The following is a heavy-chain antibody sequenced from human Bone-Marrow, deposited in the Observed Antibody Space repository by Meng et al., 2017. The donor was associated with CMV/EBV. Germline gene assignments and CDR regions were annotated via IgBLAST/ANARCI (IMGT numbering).Heavy chain of an antibody. D-gene: IGHD1-7*01. V-gene: IGHV3-23*01. CDR2: MSASGGST. CDR1: GFTFSSYA. CDR3: AKDQLPIYYYYGMDV. Sequence: GESLKISWAASGFTFSSYAMSWVRQAPGKGLEWVSSMSASGGSTHYADSVKGRFTISRDNSKNTLYLQMNSLRAEDTAVYYCAKDQLPIYYYYGMDVWGQGTMVTVSS. J-gene: IGHJ6*02.